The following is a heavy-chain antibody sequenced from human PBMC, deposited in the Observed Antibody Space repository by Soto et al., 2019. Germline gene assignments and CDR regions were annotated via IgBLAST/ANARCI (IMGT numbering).Heavy chain of an antibody. CDR1: GFTFSSYG. Sequence: GGSLRLSCAASGFTFSSYGMHWVRQAQGKGLEWVAVISYDGSNKYYADSGKGRLTISRDNSKNTLYLQMNSLRAEDTSVYYCAKDLAPSWNYVNWFDPWGQGTLVTGSS. CDR3: AKDLAPSWNYVNWFDP. J-gene: IGHJ5*02. CDR2: ISYDGSNK. D-gene: IGHD1-7*01. V-gene: IGHV3-30*18.